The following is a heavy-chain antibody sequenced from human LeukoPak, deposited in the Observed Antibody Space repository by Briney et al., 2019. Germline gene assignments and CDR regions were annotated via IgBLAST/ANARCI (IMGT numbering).Heavy chain of an antibody. Sequence: SETLSLTCAVYGGSFSGYYWSWIRQPPGKGLEWIGEINHSGSTNYNPSLKSRVTISVDTSKNQFSLRLSSVTAADTAVYYCARHRYYYDSSGYYYQPWGQGTLVTVSS. D-gene: IGHD3-22*01. CDR3: ARHRYYYDSSGYYYQP. CDR1: GGSFSGYY. V-gene: IGHV4-34*01. CDR2: INHSGST. J-gene: IGHJ5*02.